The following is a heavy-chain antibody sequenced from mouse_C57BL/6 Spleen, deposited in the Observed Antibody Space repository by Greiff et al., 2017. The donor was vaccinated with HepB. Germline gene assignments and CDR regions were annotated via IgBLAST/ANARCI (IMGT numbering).Heavy chain of an antibody. J-gene: IGHJ1*03. D-gene: IGHD1-1*01. CDR2: IDPSDSET. CDR1: GYTFTSYW. CDR3: ARDGDYGSSPSYWYFDV. Sequence: VQLQQPGAELVRPGSSVKLSCKASGYTFTSYWMHWVKQRPIQGLEWIGNIDPSDSETHYNQKFKDKATLTVDKSSSTAYMQLSSLTSEDSAVYYCARDGDYGSSPSYWYFDVWGTGTTVTVSS. V-gene: IGHV1-52*01.